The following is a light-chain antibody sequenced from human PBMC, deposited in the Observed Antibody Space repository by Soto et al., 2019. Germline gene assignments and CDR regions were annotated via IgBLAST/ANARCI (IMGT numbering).Light chain of an antibody. CDR2: GAS. CDR1: QSITSNF. V-gene: IGKV3-20*01. Sequence: EIVLTQSPGTLSLSPGERATLSCRASQSITSNFLAWYQQKPGQAPRLLIYGASTRAAGVLVRFSGSGSGTDFTLTITSLEPEDFAVYYCQQYGRSPLMYTFGQGTKLGV. CDR3: QQYGRSPLMYT. J-gene: IGKJ2*01.